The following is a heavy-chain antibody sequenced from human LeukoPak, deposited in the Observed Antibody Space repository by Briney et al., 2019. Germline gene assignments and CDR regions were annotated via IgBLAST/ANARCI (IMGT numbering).Heavy chain of an antibody. CDR2: TYYRSKWYN. CDR3: ARAQVPYCSGGSCRTWILQRGYFDY. V-gene: IGHV6-1*01. CDR1: GDSVSSNSAA. D-gene: IGHD2-15*01. Sequence: SSQTLSLTCAISGDSVSSNSAAWNWIRQSPSRGLEWLGRTYYRSKWYNDYAVSVKSRITTNPDTSKNQFSLQLNSVTPEDTAVYYCARAQVPYCSGGSCRTWILQRGYFDYWGQGTLVTVSS. J-gene: IGHJ4*02.